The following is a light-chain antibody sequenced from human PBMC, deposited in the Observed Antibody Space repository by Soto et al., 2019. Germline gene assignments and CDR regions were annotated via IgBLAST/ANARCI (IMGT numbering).Light chain of an antibody. J-gene: IGLJ1*01. CDR1: SSDGGTYNY. V-gene: IGLV2-14*03. Sequence: QSVLTQPASVSGSPGQSITISCTGTSSDGGTYNYVSWYQHHPRKAPKLIIYDVSNQPSGVSNRFSGSKSGSTASLTISGLQAEDEADYHCTSYTRDTALVFGTGTKVTVL. CDR2: DVS. CDR3: TSYTRDTALV.